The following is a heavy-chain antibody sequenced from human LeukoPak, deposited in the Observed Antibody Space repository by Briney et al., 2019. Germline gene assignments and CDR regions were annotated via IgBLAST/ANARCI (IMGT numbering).Heavy chain of an antibody. CDR3: ARSARDYYYYYMDV. Sequence: ASVKVSCKASGGTFSSYDISWVRQAPGQGLEWMGGIIPIFGTANYAQKFQGRVTITTDESTSTAYMELSSLRSEDTAVYYCARSARDYYYYYMDVWGKGTTVTVSS. CDR2: IIPIFGTA. V-gene: IGHV1-69*05. CDR1: GGTFSSYD. J-gene: IGHJ6*03.